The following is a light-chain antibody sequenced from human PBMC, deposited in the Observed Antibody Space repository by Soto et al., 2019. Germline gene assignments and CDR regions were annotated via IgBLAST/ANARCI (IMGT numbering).Light chain of an antibody. V-gene: IGLV2-14*03. CDR1: SSDVGAYNY. Sequence: SALTQPAPVSGSPGQSITISCTGTSSDVGAYNYVSWYQQHPGKVPKLMIYDVSDRPSGVSNRFSGSKSGNTASLTISGLQAEDEADYYCSSFTRSNSYVFGTGTQLTVL. J-gene: IGLJ1*01. CDR3: SSFTRSNSYV. CDR2: DVS.